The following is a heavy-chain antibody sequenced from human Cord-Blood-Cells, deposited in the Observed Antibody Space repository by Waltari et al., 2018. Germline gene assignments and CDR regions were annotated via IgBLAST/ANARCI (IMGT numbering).Heavy chain of an antibody. Sequence: QVQLVQSGAEVKKPGASVKVSCKASGYTFTGYYMHWVRQAPGQGLEWMRRINPTRGGTNYGHKCRGRVTMTRETSISAAYMELSRLGTDETAVYYGASRGPDRRARHDAFDIWGQGTMVTVSA. CDR1: GYTFTGYY. CDR2: INPTRGGT. J-gene: IGHJ3*02. V-gene: IGHV1-2*02. CDR3: ASRGPDRRARHDAFDI. D-gene: IGHD3-16*01.